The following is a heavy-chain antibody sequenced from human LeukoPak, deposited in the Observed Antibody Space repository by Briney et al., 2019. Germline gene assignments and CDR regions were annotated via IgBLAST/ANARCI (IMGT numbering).Heavy chain of an antibody. Sequence: GGSLRLSCAASGFTFSDYYMTWIRQAPGKGLEWVSFISSSSSHTNYADSVKGRFIISRDNAKNSLYLQMNSLRDEDTAVYYCARSLLWLGELPSLIDYWGQGTLVTVSS. CDR1: GFTFSDYY. V-gene: IGHV3-11*06. CDR3: ARSLLWLGELPSLIDY. D-gene: IGHD3-10*01. CDR2: ISSSSSHT. J-gene: IGHJ4*02.